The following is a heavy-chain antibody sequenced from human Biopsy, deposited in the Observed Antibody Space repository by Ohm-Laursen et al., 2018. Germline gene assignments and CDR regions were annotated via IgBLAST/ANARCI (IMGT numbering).Heavy chain of an antibody. CDR2: ISGYNGNT. CDR1: GYKFTSYG. D-gene: IGHD3-22*01. J-gene: IGHJ5*02. Sequence: GSSVKVSCKASGYKFTSYGMSWVRQAPGQGFEWMGRISGYNGNTNYAQKFQGRITMTIDAATSTGYMDLRSLKSDDTAVYYCAGGDYFDSNGYFWFDPWGQGTLVTVSS. V-gene: IGHV1-18*01. CDR3: AGGDYFDSNGYFWFDP.